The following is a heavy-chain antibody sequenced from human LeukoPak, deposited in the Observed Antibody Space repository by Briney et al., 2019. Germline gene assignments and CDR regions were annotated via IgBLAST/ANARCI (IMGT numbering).Heavy chain of an antibody. D-gene: IGHD4-23*01. V-gene: IGHV3-30*18. CDR2: ISFDGNVK. CDR3: AKSTVVNAFDI. J-gene: IGHJ3*02. Sequence: GRSLRLSCAASGFTFRSDAMHWVRQAPGKGLEWVAFISFDGNVKYFADSVKGRFTISRDNSKNTLYLQMNSLRAEDTAVYYCAKSTVVNAFDIWGQGTMVTVSS. CDR1: GFTFRSDA.